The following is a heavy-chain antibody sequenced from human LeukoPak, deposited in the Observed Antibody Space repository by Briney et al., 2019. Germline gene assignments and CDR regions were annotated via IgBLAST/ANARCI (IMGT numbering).Heavy chain of an antibody. V-gene: IGHV3-49*04. D-gene: IGHD3-22*01. CDR2: IRSKAYGGTT. Sequence: GGSLRLSCTASGFTFGGYAMSWVRQAPGKGLEWVGFIRSKAYGGTTEYAASVKGRFTISRDDSKSIAYLQMNSLKTEDTAVYYCTRTYYYDSSGYYPGVGYWGQGTLVTVSS. CDR3: TRTYYYDSSGYYPGVGY. CDR1: GFTFGGYA. J-gene: IGHJ4*02.